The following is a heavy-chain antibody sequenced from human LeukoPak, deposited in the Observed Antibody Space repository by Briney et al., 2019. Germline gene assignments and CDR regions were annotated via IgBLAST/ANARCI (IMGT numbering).Heavy chain of an antibody. Sequence: GGSLRLSCAASGFTVSSNYMSWVRQAPGKGLEWVSVIYSGGGTYYADSVKGRFTISRDNSKNTLYLQMNSMRAEDKAVYYCARVGLWFGELHENWGQGTLVTVSS. V-gene: IGHV3-66*01. CDR1: GFTVSSNY. CDR2: IYSGGGT. J-gene: IGHJ4*02. D-gene: IGHD3-10*01. CDR3: ARVGLWFGELHEN.